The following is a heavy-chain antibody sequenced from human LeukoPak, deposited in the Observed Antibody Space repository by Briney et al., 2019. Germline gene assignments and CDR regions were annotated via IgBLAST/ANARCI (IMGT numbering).Heavy chain of an antibody. CDR3: ARDPPSHPYYYDSIRYNGYFDY. V-gene: IGHV3-21*01. J-gene: IGHJ4*02. Sequence: GGSLRLSCAASGFTFSSYSMNWVRQAPGKGVEGVSSISSSSSYIYYADSVKGRFTISRDNAKNSLYLQMNSLRAEDTAVYYCARDPPSHPYYYDSIRYNGYFDYWGQGTLVTVSS. D-gene: IGHD3-22*01. CDR1: GFTFSSYS. CDR2: ISSSSSYI.